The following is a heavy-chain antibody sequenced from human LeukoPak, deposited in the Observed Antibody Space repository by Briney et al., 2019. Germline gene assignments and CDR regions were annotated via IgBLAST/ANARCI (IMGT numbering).Heavy chain of an antibody. D-gene: IGHD1-26*01. CDR1: GYTFTGYY. CDR2: INPNSGGT. CDR3: ARDRSSSYMDV. V-gene: IGHV1-2*02. J-gene: IGHJ6*03. Sequence: ASVKVSCKASGYTFTGYYMHWARQAPGQGLEWMGWINPNSGGTNYAQKLQGRVTMTTDTSTSTAYMELRSLRSDDTAVYYCARDRSSSYMDVWGKGTTVTVSS.